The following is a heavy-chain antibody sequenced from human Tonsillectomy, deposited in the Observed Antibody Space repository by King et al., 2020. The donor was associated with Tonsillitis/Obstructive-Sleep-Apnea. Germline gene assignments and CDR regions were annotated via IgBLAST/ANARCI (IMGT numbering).Heavy chain of an antibody. D-gene: IGHD3-10*01. V-gene: IGHV4-39*01. CDR2: IYYSGST. Sequence: QLQESGPGLVKPSETLSLTCTVSGGSISSSDFYWGWIRQPPGKGLEWIGNIYYSGSTYYNPSLKSRVTISVDTSENQFSLQLTSVTAADTAVFYCARQIRDGSGSGLIDYWGQGSLVTVSS. CDR3: ARQIRDGSGSGLIDY. CDR1: GGSISSSDFY. J-gene: IGHJ4*02.